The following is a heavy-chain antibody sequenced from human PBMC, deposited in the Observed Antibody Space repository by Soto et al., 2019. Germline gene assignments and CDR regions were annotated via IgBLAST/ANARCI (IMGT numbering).Heavy chain of an antibody. CDR2: INHSGST. CDR1: GGSFSGYY. D-gene: IGHD6-19*01. J-gene: IGHJ6*02. Sequence: SETLSLTCAVYGGSFSGYYWSWIRQPPGKGPEWIGEINHSGSTNYNPSLKSRVTISVDTAKNQFSLKLSSVTAADTAVYYCARIAVGPGNTFYYYYGMDVWGQGTTVTVSS. V-gene: IGHV4-34*01. CDR3: ARIAVGPGNTFYYYYGMDV.